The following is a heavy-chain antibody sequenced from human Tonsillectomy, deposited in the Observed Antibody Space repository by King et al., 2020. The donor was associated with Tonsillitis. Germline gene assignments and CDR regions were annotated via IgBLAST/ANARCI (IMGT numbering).Heavy chain of an antibody. V-gene: IGHV3-33*01. CDR1: GFTVSKYY. Sequence: VQLVESGGGVVQPGRSLRLSCAASGFTVSKYYMHWVRQAPGKGLEWVAVILSDDRNKYYADSVKGRFTISRDNSKNTLYLQVNSLRVEDTAVYYCATFTDYYYGLDVWGQGTTVTVSS. D-gene: IGHD2-8*02. J-gene: IGHJ6*02. CDR2: ILSDDRNK. CDR3: ATFTDYYYGLDV.